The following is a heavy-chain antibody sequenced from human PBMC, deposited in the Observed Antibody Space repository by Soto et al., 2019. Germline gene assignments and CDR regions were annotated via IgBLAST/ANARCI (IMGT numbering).Heavy chain of an antibody. CDR1: GFTVSSNY. CDR3: ARDRVEAYCGGDCYPFGMDV. J-gene: IGHJ6*02. D-gene: IGHD2-21*01. CDR2: IYSAGRT. Sequence: EVQLVESGGGLIQPGGSLRLSCAASGFTVSSNYMSWVRQAPGKGLEWVSVIYSAGRTYYADSVKGRFTISRDISKNTLYLQMNSLRAEDTAVYYCARDRVEAYCGGDCYPFGMDVWGQGTTVTVSS. V-gene: IGHV3-53*01.